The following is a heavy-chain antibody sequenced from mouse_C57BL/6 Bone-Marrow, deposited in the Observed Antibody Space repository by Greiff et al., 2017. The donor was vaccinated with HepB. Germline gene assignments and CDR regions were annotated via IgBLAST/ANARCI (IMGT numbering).Heavy chain of an antibody. J-gene: IGHJ4*01. CDR1: GFNIKDDY. CDR2: IDPENGDT. V-gene: IGHV14-4*01. D-gene: IGHD1-1*01. Sequence: VQLQQSGAELVRPGASVKLSCTASGFNIKDDYMHWVKQRPEQGLEWIGWIDPENGDTEYATKFQGKATITADTSSNTAYLQLSSLTSEDTAVYYCAMDYGSSYDAMDYGGQGTSVTVSA. CDR3: AMDYGSSYDAMDY.